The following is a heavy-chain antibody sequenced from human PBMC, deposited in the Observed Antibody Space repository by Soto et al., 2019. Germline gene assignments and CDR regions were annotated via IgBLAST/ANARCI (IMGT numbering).Heavy chain of an antibody. J-gene: IGHJ4*02. CDR1: GGTFSSYA. D-gene: IGHD1-26*01. CDR3: ARKVPGSYLDY. CDR2: IIPIFGTA. Sequence: AASLKVSCKASGGTFSSYAISWVRQDPGQGLEWMGGIIPIFGTANYAQKFQGRVTITADESTSTAYMELSSLRSEDTAVYYCARKVPGSYLDYWGQGTLVTVSS. V-gene: IGHV1-69*13.